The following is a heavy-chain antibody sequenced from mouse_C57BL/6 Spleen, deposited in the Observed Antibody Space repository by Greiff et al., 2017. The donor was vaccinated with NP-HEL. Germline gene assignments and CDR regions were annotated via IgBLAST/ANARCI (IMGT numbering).Heavy chain of an antibody. V-gene: IGHV3-6*01. CDR1: GYSITSGYY. J-gene: IGHJ1*03. CDR3: ARVGDYDGYWYFDV. CDR2: ISYDGSN. Sequence: EVKLVESGPGLVKPSQSLSLTCSVTGYSITSGYYWNWIRQFPGNKLEWMGYISYDGSNNYNPSLKNRISITRDTSKNQFFLKLNSVTTEDTATYYCARVGDYDGYWYFDVWGTGTTVTVSS. D-gene: IGHD2-3*01.